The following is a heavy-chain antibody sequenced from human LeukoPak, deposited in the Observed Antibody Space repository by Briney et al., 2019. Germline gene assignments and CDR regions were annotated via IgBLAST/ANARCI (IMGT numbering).Heavy chain of an antibody. CDR2: INPNSGGT. J-gene: IGHJ4*02. CDR3: ASGAPGYSSGWYALDY. Sequence: GASVKVSCKASGYTFTGYYMHWVRQAPGQGLEWMGWINPNSGGTNYAQKFQGRVTMTRDTSISTAYMELSRLRSDDTAVYYCASGAPGYSSGWYALDYWGQGTLVTVSS. CDR1: GYTFTGYY. D-gene: IGHD6-19*01. V-gene: IGHV1-2*02.